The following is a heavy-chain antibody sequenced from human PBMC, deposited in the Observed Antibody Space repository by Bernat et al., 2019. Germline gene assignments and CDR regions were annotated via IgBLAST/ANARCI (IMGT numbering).Heavy chain of an antibody. CDR3: ARDCHIGPYYSNYGWIDY. V-gene: IGHV3-33*01. Sequence: QVQLVESGGGVVQPGRSLRLSCAASGFTFSSYGMHWVRQAPGKGLEWVAVIWYDGSNKYYADSVKGRFTISRDNSKNTLYLQMNSLRAEDTAVYYCARDCHIGPYYSNYGWIDYWGQGTLVTVSS. D-gene: IGHD4-11*01. CDR1: GFTFSSYG. CDR2: IWYDGSNK. J-gene: IGHJ4*02.